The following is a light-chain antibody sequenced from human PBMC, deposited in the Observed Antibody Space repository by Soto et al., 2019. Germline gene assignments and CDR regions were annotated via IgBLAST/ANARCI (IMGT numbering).Light chain of an antibody. Sequence: QSVLTQPPSASGTPGQRVTISCSGSSSNIGSNTVNWYQQLPGTPPKLLIYSNNQRPAGVPDLFACSNSGPSASLAISGLQYEDDADYYCAAWDDSLNGYVFGSGTKLTVL. CDR3: AAWDDSLNGYV. CDR2: SNN. J-gene: IGLJ1*01. CDR1: SSNIGSNT. V-gene: IGLV1-44*01.